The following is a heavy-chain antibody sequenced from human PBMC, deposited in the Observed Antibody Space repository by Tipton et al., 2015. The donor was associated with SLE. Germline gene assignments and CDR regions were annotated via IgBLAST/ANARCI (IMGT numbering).Heavy chain of an antibody. V-gene: IGHV4-34*01. CDR2: INHSGST. CDR3: ARGPPFDY. Sequence: TLSLTCAVYGVSFSGYYWSWIRQPPGKGLEWIGEINHSGSTNYNPSLKSRVTISVDTSKNQFSLKLSSVTAADTAVYYCARGPPFDYWGQGTLVTVSS. CDR1: GVSFSGYY. J-gene: IGHJ4*02.